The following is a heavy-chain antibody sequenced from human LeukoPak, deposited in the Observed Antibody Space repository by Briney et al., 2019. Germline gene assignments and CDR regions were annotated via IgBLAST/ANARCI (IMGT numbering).Heavy chain of an antibody. V-gene: IGHV3-43*02. CDR3: AKDSYYDFWSGYYRTLQYNWFDP. Sequence: GGSLRLSCAASGFTFDDYAMHWVRQAPGKGLEWVSLISGDGGSTYYADSVKGRFTISRDNSKNSLYLQMNSLRTEDTALYYCAKDSYYDFWSGYYRTLQYNWFDPWGQGTLVTVSS. CDR1: GFTFDDYA. CDR2: ISGDGGST. J-gene: IGHJ5*02. D-gene: IGHD3-3*01.